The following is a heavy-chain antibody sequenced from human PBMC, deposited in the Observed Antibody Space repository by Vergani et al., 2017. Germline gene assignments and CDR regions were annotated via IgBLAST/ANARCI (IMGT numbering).Heavy chain of an antibody. V-gene: IGHV3-23*04. Sequence: EVQLVESGGGLVQPGGSLRLSCSGSGFTFNIYAMSWDRQAPGKGLEWVSTITYNGGRTYYADSVTGRFTISRDNSKNTLFLQLKTLRAEDTGVYYCAKDYNIMGALHYWGQGTLVAVSS. CDR3: AKDYNIMGALHY. D-gene: IGHD5-12*01. CDR1: GFTFNIYA. J-gene: IGHJ4*02. CDR2: ITYNGGRT.